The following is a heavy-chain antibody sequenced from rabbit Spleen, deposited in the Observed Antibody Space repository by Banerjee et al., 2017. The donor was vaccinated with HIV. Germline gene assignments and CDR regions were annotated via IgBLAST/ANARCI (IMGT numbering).Heavy chain of an antibody. V-gene: IGHV1S40*01. CDR2: IYAGSSGTT. CDR3: ARNYVNAFDP. J-gene: IGHJ2*01. Sequence: QSLEESGGDLVKPGASLTLTCTASGVSFSGSSYMCWVRQAPGKGLEWIACIYAGSSGTTYYASWAKGRFTISKTSSTTVTLQMTSLTAADTATYFCARNYVNAFDPWGQGTLVTVS. CDR1: GVSFSGSSY. D-gene: IGHD1-1*01.